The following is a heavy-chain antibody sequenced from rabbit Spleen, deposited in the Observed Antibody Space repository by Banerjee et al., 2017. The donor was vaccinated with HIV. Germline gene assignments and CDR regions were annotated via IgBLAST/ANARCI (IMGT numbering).Heavy chain of an antibody. CDR1: GVSFSGSSY. J-gene: IGHJ6*01. D-gene: IGHD1-1*01. CDR3: ARDTSSSFSSYGMDL. Sequence: QSLEESGGDLVKPGASLTLTCIASGVSFSGSSYMCWVRQAPGKGLEWIACIELGSSGFTYFASWAKGRFTISKTSSTTVTLHMTSLTAADTATYFCARDTSSSFSSYGMDLWGPGTLVTVS. V-gene: IGHV1S40*01. CDR2: IELGSSGFT.